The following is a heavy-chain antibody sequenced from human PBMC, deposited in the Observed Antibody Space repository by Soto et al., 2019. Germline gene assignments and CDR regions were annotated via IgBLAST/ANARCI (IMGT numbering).Heavy chain of an antibody. D-gene: IGHD4-17*01. J-gene: IGHJ3*02. V-gene: IGHV4-39*01. CDR2: IYYSGST. CDR3: ARSTARIAFDI. CDR1: GGSISSSSYY. Sequence: QLQLQESGPGLVKPSETLSLTCTVSGGSISSSSYYWGWIRQPPGKGLEWIGSIYYSGSTYYNPSLKSRVTISVDTSKNQFSLKLSSATAADTAVYYCARSTARIAFDIWGQGTMVTVSS.